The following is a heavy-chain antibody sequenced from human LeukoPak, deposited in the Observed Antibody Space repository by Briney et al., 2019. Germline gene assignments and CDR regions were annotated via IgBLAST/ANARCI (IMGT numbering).Heavy chain of an antibody. CDR3: ARDHWEGIAVAGLGY. CDR1: GYTFTGYY. V-gene: IGHV1-2*02. D-gene: IGHD6-19*01. CDR2: INPNSGGT. Sequence: ASVKVSCKASGYTFTGYYMHWVRQAPGQGLEWMGWINPNSGGTNYAQKFQSRVTMTRDTSISTAYMELSRLRSDDTAVYYCARDHWEGIAVAGLGYWGQGTLVTVSS. J-gene: IGHJ4*02.